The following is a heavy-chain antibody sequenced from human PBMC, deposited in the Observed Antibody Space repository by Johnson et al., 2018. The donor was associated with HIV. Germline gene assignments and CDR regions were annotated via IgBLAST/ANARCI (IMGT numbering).Heavy chain of an antibody. V-gene: IGHV3-7*02. CDR3: ARSLPEPHPEWGLRAVYAFDI. CDR1: GFTLSHYW. CDR2: INQDGSES. J-gene: IGHJ3*02. Sequence: VQLVESGGGLVQPGGSLRLSCVPSGFTLSHYWMSWVRQSPGKGLEWVANINQDGSESYYVDSVKGRFTISRDNSKNTLYLQRNSLRAEDTAVYYCARSLPEPHPEWGLRAVYAFDIWGQGTMVTVSS. D-gene: IGHD1-26*01.